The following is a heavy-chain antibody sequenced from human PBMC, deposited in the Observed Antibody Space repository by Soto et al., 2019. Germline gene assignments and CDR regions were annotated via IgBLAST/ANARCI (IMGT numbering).Heavy chain of an antibody. J-gene: IGHJ4*02. CDR2: IYHSGST. D-gene: IGHD6-13*01. CDR1: GGSISSSNW. CDR3: AKRIAAAGTGPGY. Sequence: SETLSLTCAVSGGSISSSNWWSWVRQPPGKGLEWIGEIYHSGSTNYNPSPKSRVTISVDKSKNQFSLKLSSVTAADTAVYYCAKRIAAAGTGPGYWGQGTLVTVSS. V-gene: IGHV4-4*02.